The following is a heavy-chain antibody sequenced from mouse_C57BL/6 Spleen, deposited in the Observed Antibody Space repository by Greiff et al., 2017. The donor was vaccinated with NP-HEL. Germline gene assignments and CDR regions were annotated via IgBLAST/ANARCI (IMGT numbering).Heavy chain of an antibody. CDR2: IYWDDDK. Sequence: QVTLKVSGPGILQSSQTLSLTCSFSGFSLSTSGMGVSWIRQPSGKGLEWLAHIYWDDDKRYNPSLKSRLTIYKDTSRNQVVLKITSVDTADTATHYCARHPHYYGSSHYAMDDWGKGTSVTVAS. J-gene: IGHJ4*01. CDR3: ARHPHYYGSSHYAMDD. V-gene: IGHV8-12*01. CDR1: GFSLSTSGMG. D-gene: IGHD1-1*01.